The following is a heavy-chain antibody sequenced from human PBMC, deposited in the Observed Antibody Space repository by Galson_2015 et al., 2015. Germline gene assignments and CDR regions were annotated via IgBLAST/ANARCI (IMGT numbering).Heavy chain of an antibody. V-gene: IGHV3-48*02. D-gene: IGHD3-10*01. CDR2: ISSSSSTI. Sequence: SLRLSCAASGFTFSSYSMNWVRQAPGKGLEWVSYISSSSSTIYYADSVKSRFTISRDNAKNSLYLQMNSLRDEDTAVYYCAREGGLLWFGELSEFDPWGQGTLVTVSS. CDR3: AREGGLLWFGELSEFDP. J-gene: IGHJ5*02. CDR1: GFTFSSYS.